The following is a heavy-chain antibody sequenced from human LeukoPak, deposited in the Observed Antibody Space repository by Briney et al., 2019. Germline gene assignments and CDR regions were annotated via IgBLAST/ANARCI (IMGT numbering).Heavy chain of an antibody. CDR1: GGSFSGYY. CDR3: ARHVRGYSYGSVWFDP. Sequence: PSETLSLTCAVYGGSFSGYYWSWIRQPPGKGLEWIGEINHSGSTNYNPSLKSRVTISVDTSKNQFSLKLSSVTAADTAVYYCARHVRGYSYGSVWFDPWGQGTLVTVSS. CDR2: INHSGST. J-gene: IGHJ5*02. V-gene: IGHV4-34*01. D-gene: IGHD5-18*01.